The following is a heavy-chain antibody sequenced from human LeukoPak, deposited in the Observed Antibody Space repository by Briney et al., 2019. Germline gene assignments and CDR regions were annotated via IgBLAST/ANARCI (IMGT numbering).Heavy chain of an antibody. V-gene: IGHV1-18*01. CDR1: GYTFTSYG. CDR2: ISAYNGNT. CDR3: ARLEKDIVVVPAAMALYYYYMDV. Sequence: GASVKVSCKASGYTFTSYGISWVRQAPGQGLEWMGWISAYNGNTNYAQKLQGRVTMTTDTSTSTAYMELRSLRSDDTAVYYCARLEKDIVVVPAAMALYYYYMDVWGKGTTVTVSS. J-gene: IGHJ6*03. D-gene: IGHD2-2*01.